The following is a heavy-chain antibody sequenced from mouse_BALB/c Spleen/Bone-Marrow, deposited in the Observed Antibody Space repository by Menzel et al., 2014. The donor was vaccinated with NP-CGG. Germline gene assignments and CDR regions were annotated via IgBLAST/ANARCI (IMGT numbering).Heavy chain of an antibody. J-gene: IGHJ3*01. V-gene: IGHV5-9-4*01. CDR1: GFTFSNYS. Sequence: EVMLVESGGGLVKPGGSLKLSCAASGFTFSNYSMFWVRQSPEKRLEWVAEISSGGSYLYYPDTVTGRFTISRDKAKNTLYLEMSSLRSEDTAMYYCSSYAYWGQGTLVTVSA. CDR3: SSYAY. D-gene: IGHD1-1*01. CDR2: ISSGGSYL.